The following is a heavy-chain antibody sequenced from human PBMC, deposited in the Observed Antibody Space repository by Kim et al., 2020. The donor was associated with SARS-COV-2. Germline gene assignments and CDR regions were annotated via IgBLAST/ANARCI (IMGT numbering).Heavy chain of an antibody. V-gene: IGHV4-39*01. CDR3: ARHRRIGISPYFDY. Sequence: NPSLKSRVTISVSTSKNQFSLKLSSVTAADTAVYYCARHRRIGISPYFDYWGQGTLVTVSS. J-gene: IGHJ4*02.